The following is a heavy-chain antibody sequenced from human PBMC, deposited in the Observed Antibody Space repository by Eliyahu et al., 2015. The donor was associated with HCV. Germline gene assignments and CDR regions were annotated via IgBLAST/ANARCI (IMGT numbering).Heavy chain of an antibody. CDR1: GGSISSYY. CDR3: ARLYHYDILTGYYYYGMDV. Sequence: QVQLQESGPGLVKPSETLSLTCTVSGGSISSYYWSWIRXPAGKGLEWIGRIYTSGRTNYNPSLKSRVTMSVDTSKNQFSLKLSSVTAADTAVYYCARLYHYDILTGYYYYGMDVWGQGTTVTVSS. D-gene: IGHD3-9*01. V-gene: IGHV4-4*07. J-gene: IGHJ6*02. CDR2: IYTSGRT.